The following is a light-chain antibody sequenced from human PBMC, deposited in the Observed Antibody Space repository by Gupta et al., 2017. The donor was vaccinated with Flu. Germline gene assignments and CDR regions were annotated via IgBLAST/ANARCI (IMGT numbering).Light chain of an antibody. Sequence: QSALTQPPSVSGSPGQSVTISCTGTSSDVGNYNRVSWFQQPPGTAPKLIIYEVSNRPSGVPDRFSGSKSGNTASLTISGLQAEDEADYYCNSYTGISAVPYVFGTGTKV. J-gene: IGLJ1*01. CDR2: EVS. V-gene: IGLV2-18*02. CDR3: NSYTGISAVPYV. CDR1: SSDVGNYNR.